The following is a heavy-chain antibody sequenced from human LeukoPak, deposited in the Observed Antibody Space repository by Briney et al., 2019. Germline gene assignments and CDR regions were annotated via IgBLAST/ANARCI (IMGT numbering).Heavy chain of an antibody. J-gene: IGHJ5*02. Sequence: SGTLSLTCAVYGGSFSGYYWSWIRQPPGKGLEWIGEINHSGSTNYNPSLKSRVTISVDTSKNQFSLKLSSVTAADTAVYYCARRVYGNWFDPWGQGTLVTVSS. CDR2: INHSGST. CDR3: ARRVYGNWFDP. CDR1: GGSFSGYY. D-gene: IGHD3-10*01. V-gene: IGHV4-34*01.